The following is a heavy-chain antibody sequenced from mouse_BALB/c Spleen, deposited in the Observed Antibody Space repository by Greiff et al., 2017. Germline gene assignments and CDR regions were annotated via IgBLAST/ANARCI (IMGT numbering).Heavy chain of an antibody. J-gene: IGHJ2*01. Sequence: QVHVKQSGPGLVQPSQSLSITCTVSGFSLTSYGVHWVRQSPGKGLEWLGVIWSGGSTDYNAAFISRLSISKDNSKSQVFFKMNSLQANDTAIYYCARNRGGRDYFDYWGQGTTLTVSS. CDR1: GFSLTSYG. D-gene: IGHD1-1*01. V-gene: IGHV2-2*02. CDR3: ARNRGGRDYFDY. CDR2: IWSGGST.